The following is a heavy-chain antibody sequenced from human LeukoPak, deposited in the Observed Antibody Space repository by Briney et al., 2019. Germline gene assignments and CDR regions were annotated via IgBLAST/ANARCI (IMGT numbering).Heavy chain of an antibody. CDR3: AKAGTGTSSVLDY. V-gene: IGHV3-9*01. J-gene: IGHJ4*02. CDR1: GFTFDDYA. CDR2: ISWNSGSI. D-gene: IGHD1-1*01. Sequence: PGGSLRLSCAASGFTFDDYAMHWVRQAPGKGLEWVSGISWNSGSIGYADSVKGRFTISRDNAKNSLYLQMNSLRADDTALYYCAKAGTGTSSVLDYWGQGTLVTVSS.